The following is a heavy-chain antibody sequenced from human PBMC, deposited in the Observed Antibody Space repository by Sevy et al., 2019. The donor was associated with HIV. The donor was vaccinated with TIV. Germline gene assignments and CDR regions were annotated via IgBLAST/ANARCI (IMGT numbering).Heavy chain of an antibody. CDR1: GFTFGDYA. Sequence: GGSLRLSCTASGFTFGDYAMSWFRQAPGKGLEWVGFIRSKAYGGTTEYAASVKGRFTISRDDSKSIAYLQMNSLKTEDTAVYNCTRERPRYYDSSGYSDYWGQGTLVTVSS. J-gene: IGHJ4*02. V-gene: IGHV3-49*03. CDR3: TRERPRYYDSSGYSDY. D-gene: IGHD3-22*01. CDR2: IRSKAYGGTT.